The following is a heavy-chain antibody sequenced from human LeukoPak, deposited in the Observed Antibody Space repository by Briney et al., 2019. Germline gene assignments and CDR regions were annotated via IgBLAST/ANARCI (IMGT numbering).Heavy chain of an antibody. D-gene: IGHD1-1*01. CDR1: GDSISSGDYY. J-gene: IGHJ5*02. CDR2: SYSRGGT. V-gene: IGHV4-61*02. Sequence: SQTLSLTCAVSGDSISSGDYYWSWIRQPAGKGLEWIGRSYSRGGTNYNPSLKSRVTISEDVSKNQFSLRLSSVTAADTAVYYCARNWRRGWFDPWGQGILATVSS. CDR3: ARNWRRGWFDP.